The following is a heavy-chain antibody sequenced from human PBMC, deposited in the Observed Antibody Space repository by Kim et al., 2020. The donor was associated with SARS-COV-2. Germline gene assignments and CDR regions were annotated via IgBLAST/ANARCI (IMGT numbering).Heavy chain of an antibody. J-gene: IGHJ4*02. Sequence: ASVKVSCKASGYTFTSYYMHWVRQAPGQGLEWMGIINPSGGSTSYAQKFQGRVTMTRDTSTSTVYMELSSLRSEDTAVYYCARGITIFGVAHPTGYFDYWGQGTLVTVSS. V-gene: IGHV1-46*01. CDR2: INPSGGST. CDR3: ARGITIFGVAHPTGYFDY. CDR1: GYTFTSYY. D-gene: IGHD3-3*01.